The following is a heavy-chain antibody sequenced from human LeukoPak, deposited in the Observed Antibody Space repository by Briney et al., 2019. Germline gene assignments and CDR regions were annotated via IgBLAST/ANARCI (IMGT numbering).Heavy chain of an antibody. J-gene: IGHJ4*02. CDR1: GLTFSSFA. CDR3: AREDKWLRLLYYFDY. CDR2: ISSSSSYI. V-gene: IGHV3-21*01. Sequence: PGRSLRLSCAASGLTFSSFAMHWVRQAPGKGLEWVSSISSSSSYIYYADSVKGRFTISRDNAKNSLYLQMNSLRAEDTAVYYCAREDKWLRLLYYFDYWGQGTLVTVSS. D-gene: IGHD5-12*01.